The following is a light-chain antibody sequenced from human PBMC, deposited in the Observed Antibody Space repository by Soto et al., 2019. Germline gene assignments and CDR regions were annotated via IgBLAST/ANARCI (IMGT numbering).Light chain of an antibody. V-gene: IGLV2-11*01. Sequence: QSAPTQPRSVSGSPGQTVTISCTGSSSDVGSSNYMSWYQQHPGEAPKLVIYDVAQRPSGVPDRLSGSRSGKTASLTISGLQPDDEADYYCCAYTSRTTYVFGTGTKLTVL. CDR3: CAYTSRTTYV. CDR1: SSDVGSSNY. CDR2: DVA. J-gene: IGLJ1*01.